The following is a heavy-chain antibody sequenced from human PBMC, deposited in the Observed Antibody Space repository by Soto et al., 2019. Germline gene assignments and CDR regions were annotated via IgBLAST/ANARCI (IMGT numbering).Heavy chain of an antibody. Sequence: SETLSLTCTVSGGSISSGDYYWSWIRQPPGKGLEWIGYIYYSGSTYYNPSLKSRVTISVDTSKNQFSLKLSSVTAAGTAVYDCHRDFSSSGYYYASCGTEVWGQGTTDTVS. CDR2: IYYSGST. D-gene: IGHD3-22*01. V-gene: IGHV4-30-4*01. J-gene: IGHJ6*02. CDR3: HRDFSSSGYYYASCGTEV. CDR1: GGSISSGDYY.